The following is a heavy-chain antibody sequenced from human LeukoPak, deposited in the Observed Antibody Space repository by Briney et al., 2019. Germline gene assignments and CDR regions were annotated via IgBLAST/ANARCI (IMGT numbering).Heavy chain of an antibody. D-gene: IGHD6-19*01. CDR3: ASSVSGWGYFDY. J-gene: IGHJ4*02. CDR1: GGTFSSYA. V-gene: IGHV1-69*05. Sequence: ASVKVSXKASGGTFSSYAISWVRQAPGQGLEWMGRIIPIFGTANYAQKFQGRVTITTDESTSTAYMELSSLRSEDTAVYYCASSVSGWGYFDYWGQGTLVTVSS. CDR2: IIPIFGTA.